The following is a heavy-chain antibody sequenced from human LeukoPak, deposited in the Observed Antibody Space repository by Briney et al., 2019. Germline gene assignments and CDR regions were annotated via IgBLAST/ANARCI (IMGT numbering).Heavy chain of an antibody. V-gene: IGHV1-8*01. J-gene: IGHJ4*02. D-gene: IGHD1-1*01. CDR2: MNPNSGNT. CDR1: GYTFTSQD. Sequence: ASVKVSCKASGYTFTSQDINWVRQATGQGLEWMGWMNPNSGNTGYAQKFQGRVIMTRDTSINTAYMELYSLRSDDTAVYYCARGYSSTMRTTGNDYWGQGTLVTVSS. CDR3: ARGYSSTMRTTGNDY.